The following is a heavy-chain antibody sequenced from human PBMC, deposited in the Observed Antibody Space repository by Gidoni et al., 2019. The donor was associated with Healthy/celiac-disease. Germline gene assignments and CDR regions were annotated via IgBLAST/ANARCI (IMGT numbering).Heavy chain of an antibody. CDR2: IYPNSGGT. J-gene: IGHJ4*02. CDR1: GYTFTGYY. CDR3: ARATYSSSWSDY. D-gene: IGHD6-13*01. V-gene: IGHV1-2*02. Sequence: QVQLVQSGAEVKKPGASVKVSFMASGYTFTGYYMHWVRQAPGQGLEWMGWIYPNSGGTNYAQKFQGRVTMTRDTSISTAYMELSRLRSDDTAVYYCARATYSSSWSDYWGQGTLVTVSS.